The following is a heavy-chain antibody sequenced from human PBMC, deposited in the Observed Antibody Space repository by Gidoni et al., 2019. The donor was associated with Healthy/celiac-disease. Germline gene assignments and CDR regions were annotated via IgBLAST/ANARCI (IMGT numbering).Heavy chain of an antibody. CDR2: IYYSGST. CDR3: ARLRLGELGWFDP. Sequence: QLQESGPGLVKPSETLSLTCTVSGGSISSYYWSWIRQPPGKGLEWIGYIYYSGSTNYNPSLKSRVTISVDTSKNQFSLKLSSVTAADTAVYYCARLRLGELGWFDPWGQGTLVTVSS. V-gene: IGHV4-59*01. J-gene: IGHJ5*02. D-gene: IGHD3-16*01. CDR1: GGSISSYY.